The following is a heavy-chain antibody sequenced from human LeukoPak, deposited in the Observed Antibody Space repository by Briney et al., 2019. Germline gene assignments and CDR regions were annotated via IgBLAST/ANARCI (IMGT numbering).Heavy chain of an antibody. J-gene: IGHJ4*02. CDR2: INPNSGDT. Sequence: VASVKVPCKASEYTFTDYYMHWVRQAPGQGLEWMGWINPNSGDTNYAQKFQGRVTMTRDPSISTAYMELSRLRSDDTAVYYCARDAWLVGTTNLYYFDYWGQGALVTVSS. V-gene: IGHV1-2*02. D-gene: IGHD1-26*01. CDR1: EYTFTDYY. CDR3: ARDAWLVGTTNLYYFDY.